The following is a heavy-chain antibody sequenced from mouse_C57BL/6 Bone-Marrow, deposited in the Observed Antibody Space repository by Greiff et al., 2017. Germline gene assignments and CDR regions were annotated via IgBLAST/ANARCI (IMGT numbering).Heavy chain of an antibody. V-gene: IGHV7-3*01. CDR2: IRNKANGYTT. CDR1: RFTFTDYY. CDR3: ARYDYGFAY. D-gene: IGHD2-4*01. Sequence: EVQLVESGGGLVQPGGSLSLSCAASRFTFTDYYMSWVRQPPGKALEWLGFIRNKANGYTTEYSASVKGRFTISRDNSQSILYLQMNALRAEDSATYYCARYDYGFAYWGQGTLVTVSA. J-gene: IGHJ3*01.